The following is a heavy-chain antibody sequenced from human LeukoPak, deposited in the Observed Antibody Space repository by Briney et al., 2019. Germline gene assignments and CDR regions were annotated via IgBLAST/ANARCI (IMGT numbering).Heavy chain of an antibody. J-gene: IGHJ4*02. CDR2: MYYSGST. D-gene: IGHD2-15*01. CDR1: GGSISSHY. V-gene: IGHV4-59*11. CDR3: ARGRYCSGGSCPSYYFDY. Sequence: SETLSLTCTVSGGSISSHYWSWIRQPPGKGLEWIGCMYYSGSTDYNPSLKSRVTISVDTSKNQFSLKLSSVTAADTAVYYCARGRYCSGGSCPSYYFDYWGQGTLVTVSS.